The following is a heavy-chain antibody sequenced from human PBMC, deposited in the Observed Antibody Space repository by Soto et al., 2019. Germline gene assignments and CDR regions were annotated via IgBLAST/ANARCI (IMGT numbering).Heavy chain of an antibody. Sequence: SETLSLTCTVSGGSISSYYWSWIRQPPGKGLEWIGYIYYSGSTNYNPSLKSRVTISVDTSKNQFSLKLSSVTAADTAVYYCARVGDCSGGSCPDYWGQGTLVTVSS. J-gene: IGHJ4*02. D-gene: IGHD2-15*01. CDR3: ARVGDCSGGSCPDY. V-gene: IGHV4-59*01. CDR1: GGSISSYY. CDR2: IYYSGST.